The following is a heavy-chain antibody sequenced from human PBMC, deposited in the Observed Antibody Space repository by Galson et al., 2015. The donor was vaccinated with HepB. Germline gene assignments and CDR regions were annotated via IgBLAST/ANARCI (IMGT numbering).Heavy chain of an antibody. D-gene: IGHD2-15*01. J-gene: IGHJ6*03. Sequence: SLRLSCAASGFTFSSYGMHWVRQAPGKGLEWVAVISYDGNYKYYADSVKGRFTISRDNSKNTLYLQMNSLRVEDTAVYYCAKDWKWSHFFYHCMDVWGKGTTVTVSS. CDR2: ISYDGNYK. V-gene: IGHV3-30*18. CDR3: AKDWKWSHFFYHCMDV. CDR1: GFTFSSYG.